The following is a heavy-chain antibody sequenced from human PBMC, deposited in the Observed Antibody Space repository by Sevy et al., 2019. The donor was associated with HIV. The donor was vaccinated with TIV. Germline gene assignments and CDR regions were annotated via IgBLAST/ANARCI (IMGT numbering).Heavy chain of an antibody. V-gene: IGHV1-8*01. D-gene: IGHD6-19*01. CDR3: ARYLIYRAGYGMDV. CDR1: GYTFTSYD. Sequence: ASVKVSCKASGYTFTSYDINWVRQATGQGLEWMGWMNPNSGNTGYAQKFQGRVTMTRNTSISTAYMELSSLRSEDTAVYYCARYLIYRAGYGMDVWGQGTTVTVSS. CDR2: MNPNSGNT. J-gene: IGHJ6*02.